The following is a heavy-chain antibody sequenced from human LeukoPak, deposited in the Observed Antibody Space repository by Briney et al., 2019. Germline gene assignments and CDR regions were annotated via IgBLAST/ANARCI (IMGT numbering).Heavy chain of an antibody. CDR2: IRSKPYGGTT. V-gene: IGHV3-49*04. Sequence: GGSLRLSCTASGFTFGDYTMTWVRQAPGKGLEWVGFIRSKPYGGTTKYVASVKGRFTISRDDSKSIAYLQMNSLKTEDTAVYYCTRGVAGSGYYGSGSYLGMDVWGQGTTDTVSS. D-gene: IGHD3-10*01. CDR1: GFTFGDYT. J-gene: IGHJ6*02. CDR3: TRGVAGSGYYGSGSYLGMDV.